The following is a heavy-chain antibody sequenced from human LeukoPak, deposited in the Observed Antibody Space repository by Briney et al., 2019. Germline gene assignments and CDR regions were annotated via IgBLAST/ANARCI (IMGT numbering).Heavy chain of an antibody. CDR2: INPNSGGT. V-gene: IGHV1-2*02. CDR1: GYTFTGYY. Sequence: ASVKVSCKASGYTFTGYYMHWVRQAPGQGLEWMGWINPNSGGTNYAQKFQGRVTMTRDTSISTAYMELSRLRSDDTAVYYCARMSQGGGGWAFFSWGQGTLVTVSS. D-gene: IGHD3-16*01. CDR3: ARMSQGGGGWAFFS. J-gene: IGHJ4*02.